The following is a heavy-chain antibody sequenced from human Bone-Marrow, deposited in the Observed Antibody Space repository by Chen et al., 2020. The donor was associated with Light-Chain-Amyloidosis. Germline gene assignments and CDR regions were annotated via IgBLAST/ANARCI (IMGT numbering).Heavy chain of an antibody. Sequence: EGEGEKDGPEVKKPGESLKISCKGSGYTFPNYWIGWVRQMPGKGLEWMGVIYPDDSAPPSPPSFSFPFPLSPPLSLPSSSLPFPFLSPSPPSLYYCARRRDGYNFDYWGQGTLVTVSS. CDR1: GYTFPNYW. V-gene: IGHV5-51*01. CDR2: IYPDDSAP. D-gene: IGHD5-12*01. J-gene: IGHJ4*02. CDR3: ARRRDGYNFDY.